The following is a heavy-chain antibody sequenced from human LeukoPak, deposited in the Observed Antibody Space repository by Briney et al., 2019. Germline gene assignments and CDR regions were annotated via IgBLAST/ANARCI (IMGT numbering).Heavy chain of an antibody. Sequence: GASVKVSCKASGYTFTIHWVRQAPGQGLEWMGWISAYNGNTNYAQKLQGRVTMTTDTSTSTAYMELRSLRAEDTAVYYCARVGYSYGSEWLDYWGRGTLVTVSS. CDR2: ISAYNGNT. V-gene: IGHV1-18*01. J-gene: IGHJ4*02. CDR1: GYTFTIH. CDR3: ARVGYSYGSEWLDY. D-gene: IGHD5-18*01.